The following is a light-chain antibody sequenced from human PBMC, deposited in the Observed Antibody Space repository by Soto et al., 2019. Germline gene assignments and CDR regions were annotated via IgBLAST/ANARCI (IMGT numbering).Light chain of an antibody. CDR3: LQDYIYPYT. J-gene: IGKJ2*01. V-gene: IGKV1-6*01. CDR2: GTS. CDR1: QDFRND. Sequence: AIQMTQSPSSLSVSVGDRITITCRASQDFRNDLGWYQQKPGKAPKLLIYGTSNLQSGVPSRFSGSGSGTDFTLTISSLQPEDFATYYCLQDYIYPYTFGQGTKLEIK.